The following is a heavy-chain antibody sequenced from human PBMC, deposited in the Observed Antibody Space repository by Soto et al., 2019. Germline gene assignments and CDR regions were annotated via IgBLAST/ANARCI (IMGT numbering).Heavy chain of an antibody. Sequence: QVQLVQSGAEVKRPAASVKVSCKASGYTFTSYGIVWVRQAPGQGLEWMGWISPYSGETRYAEKFQDRVTLTSDPSTKTAYMALRNLKSDDTAVYWCARGPVAGSDFWGQGTLVTVSS. CDR1: GYTFTSYG. D-gene: IGHD6-19*01. CDR3: ARGPVAGSDF. J-gene: IGHJ4*02. V-gene: IGHV1-18*04. CDR2: ISPYSGET.